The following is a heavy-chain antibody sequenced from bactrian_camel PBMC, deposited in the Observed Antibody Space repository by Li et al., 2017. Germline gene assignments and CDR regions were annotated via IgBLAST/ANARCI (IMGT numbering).Heavy chain of an antibody. Sequence: QLVESGGGLVQPGGSLRLSCATSGLTFSSTYMSWVRQAPGKGLEWVSSIRTSGGITYYADSVKGRFTISKDDAKNTVLLQMNSLKPEDTAVYYCATDIGSWFVPNYWGQGTQVTVS. CDR2: IRTSGGIT. CDR1: GLTFSSTY. D-gene: IGHD6*01. CDR3: ATDIGSWFVPNY. V-gene: IGHV3-2*01. J-gene: IGHJ4*01.